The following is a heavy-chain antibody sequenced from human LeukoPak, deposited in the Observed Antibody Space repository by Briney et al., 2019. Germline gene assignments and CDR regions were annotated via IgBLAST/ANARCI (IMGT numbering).Heavy chain of an antibody. Sequence: PSETLSLTCTVSGGSISNYYWSWIRQPPGKGLEWIGYIYYSGSTNYNPSLKSRVTISVDTSKNQFSLKLSSVTAADTAVYYCARVRGHDGAAFDIWGQGTMVTVSS. CDR2: IYYSGST. J-gene: IGHJ3*02. CDR1: GGSISNYY. D-gene: IGHD3-16*01. V-gene: IGHV4-59*01. CDR3: ARVRGHDGAAFDI.